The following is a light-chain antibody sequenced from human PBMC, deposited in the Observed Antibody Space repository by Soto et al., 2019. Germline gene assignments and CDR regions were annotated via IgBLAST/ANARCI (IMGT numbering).Light chain of an antibody. J-gene: IGKJ4*01. Sequence: IQLTQSPSSLSASVGDRVTITCRASEGISGRLAWYQRKPGKVPTLLISPASSFQSGVPSRFSGSASGTDFSHTIRALQPEDFATYYCLQLYRYPLTFGGGTTVDIK. CDR3: LQLYRYPLT. CDR2: PAS. CDR1: EGISGR. V-gene: IGKV1-9*01.